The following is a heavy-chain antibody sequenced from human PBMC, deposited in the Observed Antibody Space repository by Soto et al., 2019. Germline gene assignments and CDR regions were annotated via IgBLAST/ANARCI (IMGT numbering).Heavy chain of an antibody. CDR1: GFTFSDYY. D-gene: IGHD3-3*01. J-gene: IGHJ4*02. CDR2: ISSSGSTI. CDR3: ARDRGYDFWSGYPRHAPFDY. V-gene: IGHV3-11*01. Sequence: GGSLRLSCAASGFTFSDYYMSWIRQAPGKGLEWVSYISSSGSTIYYADSVKGRFTISRDNAKNSLYLQMNSLRAEDTAVYYCARDRGYDFWSGYPRHAPFDYWGQGTLVTVSS.